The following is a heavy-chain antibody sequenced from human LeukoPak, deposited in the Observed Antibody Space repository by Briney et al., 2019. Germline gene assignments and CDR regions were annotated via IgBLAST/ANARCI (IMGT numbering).Heavy chain of an antibody. CDR3: ARTEDVVVPAATGAYYYYYYMDV. J-gene: IGHJ6*03. CDR1: GGSISSYY. D-gene: IGHD2-2*01. Sequence: SETLSLTCTVSGGSISSYYWSWIRQPAGKGLEWIGRIYTSGSTNYNPSLKSRVTMSVDTSKNQFSLKLSSVTAADTAVYYCARTEDVVVPAATGAYYYYYYMDVWGKGTTVTVSS. V-gene: IGHV4-4*07. CDR2: IYTSGST.